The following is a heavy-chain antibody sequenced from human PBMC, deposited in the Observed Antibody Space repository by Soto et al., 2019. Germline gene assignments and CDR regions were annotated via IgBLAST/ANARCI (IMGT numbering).Heavy chain of an antibody. CDR1: GGSISSGGYY. CDR3: ARADIVVVPAAMSFDP. CDR2: IYYSGST. Sequence: SETLSLTCTVSGGSISSGGYYWSWIRQHPGKGLEWIGYIYYSGSTYYNPSLKSRVTISVDTSKNQFSLKLSSVTAADTAVYYCARADIVVVPAAMSFDPWGQGTLVTVSS. J-gene: IGHJ5*02. V-gene: IGHV4-31*03. D-gene: IGHD2-2*01.